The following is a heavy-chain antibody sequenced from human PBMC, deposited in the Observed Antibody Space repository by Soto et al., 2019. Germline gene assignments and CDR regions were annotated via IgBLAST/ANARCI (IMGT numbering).Heavy chain of an antibody. J-gene: IGHJ4*02. CDR1: GYTFTSYA. CDR3: ARADCSGGSCYGPLFDY. CDR2: INAGNGNT. Sequence: GASVKVSCKASGYTFTSYAMHWVRQAPGQRLEWMGWINAGNGNTKYSQKFQGRVTITRDTSASTAYMELSSLRSEDTAVYYCARADCSGGSCYGPLFDYWGQGTLVTVSS. V-gene: IGHV1-3*01. D-gene: IGHD2-15*01.